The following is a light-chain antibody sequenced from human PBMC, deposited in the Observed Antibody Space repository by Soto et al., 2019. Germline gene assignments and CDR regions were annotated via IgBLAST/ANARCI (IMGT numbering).Light chain of an antibody. J-gene: IGKJ2*01. Sequence: AIRMTQSPSSLSASTGDRVTITCRSSQGISSYLAWYQQKPGKAPKLLLYAASTLQSGVPSRFSGSGSGTDVTLTISCLQSEDFGTYGCHQYHSYPLNTFGKGTKLAIK. V-gene: IGKV1-8*01. CDR1: QGISSY. CDR2: AAS. CDR3: HQYHSYPLNT.